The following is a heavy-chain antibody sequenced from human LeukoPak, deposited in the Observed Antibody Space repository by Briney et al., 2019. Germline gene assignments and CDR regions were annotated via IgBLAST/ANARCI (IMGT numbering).Heavy chain of an antibody. J-gene: IGHJ4*02. CDR3: ASFGVTVTASFDY. D-gene: IGHD4-17*01. CDR2: IYTSGST. Sequence: SETLSLTCTVSGGSISSYYWSWIRQPAGKGLEWIGRIYTSGSTNYNPSLKSRVTISVDKSKNQFSLKLSSVTAADTAVYYCASFGVTVTASFDYWGQGTLVTVSS. V-gene: IGHV4-4*07. CDR1: GGSISSYY.